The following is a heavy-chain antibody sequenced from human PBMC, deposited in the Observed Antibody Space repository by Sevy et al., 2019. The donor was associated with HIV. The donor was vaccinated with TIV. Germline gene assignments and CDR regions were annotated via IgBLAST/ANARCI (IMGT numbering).Heavy chain of an antibody. V-gene: IGHV3-23*01. D-gene: IGHD2-15*01. CDR1: GYSFSSYA. CDR2: INGRGGST. CDR3: APPSPRILGAASAFYDN. J-gene: IGHJ4*02. Sequence: GGSLRLSCVVSGYSFSSYAISWVRQAPGKGLEWVSTINGRGGSTYYADSVKGGFTISRDNPKNTLFLQMINLRVDDTAIYYCAPPSPRILGAASAFYDNWGQGTLVTVSS.